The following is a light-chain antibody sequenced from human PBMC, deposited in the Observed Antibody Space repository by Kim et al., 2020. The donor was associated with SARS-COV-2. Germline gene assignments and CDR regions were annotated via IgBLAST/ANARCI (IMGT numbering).Light chain of an antibody. Sequence: ASVGDRVTITCRASQGIGNDLGWYQQRPGNAPKRLIYAASSLQSGVPSRFSGSGSGTEFTLTISSLQPEDFATYYCRQDYNYPLTFGPGTKVDIK. CDR1: QGIGND. V-gene: IGKV1-6*01. J-gene: IGKJ3*01. CDR3: RQDYNYPLT. CDR2: AAS.